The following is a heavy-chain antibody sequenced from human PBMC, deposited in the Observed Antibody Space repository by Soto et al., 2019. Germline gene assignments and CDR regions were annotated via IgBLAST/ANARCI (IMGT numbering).Heavy chain of an antibody. Sequence: EVQLLESGGGLVQPGESLRLSCAVSGFTFNNYAMSWVRQAPGKGLEWVSIISGTGDATYYADSVKARFTISRDNSKNTLYLQMTGLRAEDTAIYYCANWGSSKNLDNWGQGTLVSVSS. D-gene: IGHD7-27*01. V-gene: IGHV3-23*01. J-gene: IGHJ4*02. CDR3: ANWGSSKNLDN. CDR1: GFTFNNYA. CDR2: ISGTGDAT.